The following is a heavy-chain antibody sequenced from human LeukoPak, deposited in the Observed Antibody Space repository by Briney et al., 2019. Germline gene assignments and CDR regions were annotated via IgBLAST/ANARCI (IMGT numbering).Heavy chain of an antibody. J-gene: IGHJ4*02. CDR1: GGSISSSSYY. V-gene: IGHV4-61*05. CDR3: ARDRGGLRFLEWPYYFAY. Sequence: SETLSLTCTVSGGSISSSSYYWGWIRQPPGKGLEWIGYIYYSGSINYNPSLKSRVTISVDTSKNQFSLKLSSVTAADTAVYYCARDRGGLRFLEWPYYFAYWGQGTLDTVSS. CDR2: IYYSGSI. D-gene: IGHD3-3*01.